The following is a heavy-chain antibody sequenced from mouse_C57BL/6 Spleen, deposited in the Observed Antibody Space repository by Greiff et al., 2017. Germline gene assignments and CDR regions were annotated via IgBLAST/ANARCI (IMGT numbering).Heavy chain of an antibody. CDR3: ARSVYYGSSYAMDY. CDR1: GYNFTSYW. D-gene: IGHD1-1*01. V-gene: IGHV1-69*01. J-gene: IGHJ4*01. Sequence: QVQLQQPGAELVMPGASVKLSCKASGYNFTSYWMHWVKQRPGQGLEWIGEIDPSDSYTNYNQKFKGKSTLTVDKSSSTAYMQLSSLTSEDSAVYYCARSVYYGSSYAMDYWGQGTSVTVSA. CDR2: IDPSDSYT.